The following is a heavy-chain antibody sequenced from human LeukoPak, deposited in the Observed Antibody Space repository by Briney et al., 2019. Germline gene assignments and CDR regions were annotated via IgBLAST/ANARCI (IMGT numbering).Heavy chain of an antibody. J-gene: IGHJ4*02. CDR3: ARETTVTTSFDY. CDR2: INHSGST. V-gene: IGHV4-34*01. D-gene: IGHD4-17*01. Sequence: SETLSLTCAVYGGSFNTYYWSWIRQPPGKGLEWIGEINHSGSTNYNPSLKSRVTISVDTSKNQFSLKLSSVTAADTAVYYCARETTVTTSFDYWGQGTLVTVSS. CDR1: GGSFNTYY.